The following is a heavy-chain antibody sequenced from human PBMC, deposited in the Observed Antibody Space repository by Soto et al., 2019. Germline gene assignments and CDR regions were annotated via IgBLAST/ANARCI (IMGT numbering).Heavy chain of an antibody. CDR2: ISYDGSNK. V-gene: IGHV3-30*18. CDR1: GFTFSSYG. J-gene: IGHJ6*02. CDR3: AKWGEIVGATNFYYYYGMDV. D-gene: IGHD1-26*01. Sequence: GGSLRLSCAASGFTFSSYGMHWVRQAPGKGMEWVAVISYDGSNKYYADSVKGRFTISRDNSKNTLYLQMNSLRAEDTAVYYCAKWGEIVGATNFYYYYGMDVWGQGTTVTVSS.